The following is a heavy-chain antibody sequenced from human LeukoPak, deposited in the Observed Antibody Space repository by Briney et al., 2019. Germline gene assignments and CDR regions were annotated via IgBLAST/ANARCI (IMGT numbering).Heavy chain of an antibody. CDR2: ISWNGGST. D-gene: IGHD2-2*02. CDR1: GFTFEDYA. J-gene: IGHJ4*02. V-gene: IGHV3-43D*03. CDR3: AKDRLKYCSSTSCYIPKR. Sequence: GGSLRLSCTASGFTFEDYAMHWVRQAPGKGLKWVFLISWNGGSTYYADSVKGRFTISRVNSKNSLYLQMNSLTAEDTALYYCAKDRLKYCSSTSCYIPKRWGQGTLVTVSS.